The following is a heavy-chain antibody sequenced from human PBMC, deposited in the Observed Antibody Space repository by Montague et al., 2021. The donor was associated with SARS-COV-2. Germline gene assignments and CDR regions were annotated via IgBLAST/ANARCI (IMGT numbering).Heavy chain of an antibody. J-gene: IGHJ4*02. V-gene: IGHV3-30-3*01. Sequence: SLRLSCAVSGFTFSSYAFHWVRQAPGKGLDWVAVISYDGTNKYCADSVKGRFTISRDNSKNTLYLQMNSLRPDDSAMYYCARDRGEYSGSPHYYFDYWGQGTLVTVSS. CDR1: GFTFSSYA. CDR2: ISYDGTNK. CDR3: ARDRGEYSGSPHYYFDY. D-gene: IGHD1-26*01.